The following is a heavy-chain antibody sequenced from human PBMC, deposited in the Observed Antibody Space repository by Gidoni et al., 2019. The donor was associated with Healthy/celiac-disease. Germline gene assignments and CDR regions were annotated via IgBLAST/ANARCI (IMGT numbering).Heavy chain of an antibody. V-gene: IGHV3-9*01. J-gene: IGHJ5*02. CDR3: AKDHEIAAAGTGWFDP. D-gene: IGHD6-13*01. CDR1: GFTFDDYA. Sequence: EVQLVESGGGLVQPGRSLRLSCAASGFTFDDYAMHWVRQAPGKGLEWVSGISWNSGSIGYADSVKGRFTISRDNAKNSLYLQMNSLRAEDTALYYCAKDHEIAAAGTGWFDPWGQGTLVTVSS. CDR2: ISWNSGSI.